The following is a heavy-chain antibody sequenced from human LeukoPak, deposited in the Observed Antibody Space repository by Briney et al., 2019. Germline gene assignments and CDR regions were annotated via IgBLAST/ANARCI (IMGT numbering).Heavy chain of an antibody. Sequence: PSETLSLTCTVSGYSISSGYYWGWLRPPAGKGLEWIGRIYTSGTTNYNPSLKSRVTISVDTSKNQFSLKLSSVTAADTAVYYCARESCGGDCSDPLRVWGQGTMVTVSS. D-gene: IGHD2-21*01. J-gene: IGHJ3*01. CDR3: ARESCGGDCSDPLRV. CDR1: GYSISSGYY. CDR2: IYTSGTT. V-gene: IGHV4-61*02.